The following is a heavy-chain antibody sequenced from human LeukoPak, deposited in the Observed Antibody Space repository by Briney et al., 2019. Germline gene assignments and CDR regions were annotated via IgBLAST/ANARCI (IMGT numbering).Heavy chain of an antibody. CDR2: TRNKANSYTT. J-gene: IGHJ4*02. Sequence: GGSPRLSCAASGFIFSEHYMDWVRQAPGKGLEWVGRTRNKANSYTTEYAASVKGRFTISRDDSKNSVYLQMDSLKTEDTAVYHCARYLTYPAFFDYWGQGTLVTISS. D-gene: IGHD4/OR15-4a*01. CDR3: ARYLTYPAFFDY. CDR1: GFIFSEHY. V-gene: IGHV3-72*01.